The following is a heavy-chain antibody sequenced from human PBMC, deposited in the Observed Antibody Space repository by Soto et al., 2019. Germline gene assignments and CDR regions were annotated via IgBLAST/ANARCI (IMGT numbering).Heavy chain of an antibody. CDR1: GDSMRKYY. D-gene: IGHD1-26*01. Sequence: RAETLCLTCTVSGDSMRKYYWSWMRQTAGKGLEWIGRVYMSGSTNYNPSLKSRVTMSIDTSNNHFSLDLKSVTAADTAVYYCARTVGAAYYFGFWGQGALVTVSS. CDR2: VYMSGST. CDR3: ARTVGAAYYFGF. J-gene: IGHJ4*02. V-gene: IGHV4-4*07.